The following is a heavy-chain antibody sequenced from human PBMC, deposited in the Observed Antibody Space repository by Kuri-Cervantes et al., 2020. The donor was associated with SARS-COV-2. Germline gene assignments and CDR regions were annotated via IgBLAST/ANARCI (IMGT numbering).Heavy chain of an antibody. CDR3: EGRIVEASSDY. CDR1: GFTVCRNY. D-gene: IGHD1-26*01. Sequence: GESLKTSCAASGFTVCRNYMKWVRQAPGKGLEWVSVIYSGSSTYYADSVKGRFTISRDNSKNTVYLQMNSLRAEDTAVYYCEGRIVEASSDYWGHGTLVTVSS. V-gene: IGHV3-66*01. CDR2: IYSGSST. J-gene: IGHJ4*01.